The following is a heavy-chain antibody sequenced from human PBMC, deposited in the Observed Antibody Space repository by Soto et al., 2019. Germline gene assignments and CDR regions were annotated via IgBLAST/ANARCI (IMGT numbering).Heavy chain of an antibody. V-gene: IGHV1-18*01. Sequence: QVHLVQSGAEVKKPGASVKVSCKASGYTFTSYGITWVRQAPGQGIEWMGWISAHNGNTDYAQKLQGRVIVTRDTATSTAYMEVRSLRSDDTAVYYCARGRYGDYWGQGALVTVSS. J-gene: IGHJ4*02. CDR2: ISAHNGNT. CDR1: GYTFTSYG. D-gene: IGHD1-1*01. CDR3: ARGRYGDY.